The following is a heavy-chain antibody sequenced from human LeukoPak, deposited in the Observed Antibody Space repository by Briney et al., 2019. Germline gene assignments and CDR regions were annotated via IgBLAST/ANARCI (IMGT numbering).Heavy chain of an antibody. D-gene: IGHD3-10*02. CDR1: GFTFSAYA. CDR2: IGSDNKP. Sequence: RAGGSLRLSCEASGFTFSAYAMTWVRHAPGKGLEWVSSIGSDNKPHYSESVKGRFAISRDNSKNTLFLQLHNLRVEDTALYYCAGDLHYYVAMDVWGQGTTVTVSS. J-gene: IGHJ6*02. CDR3: AGDLHYYVAMDV. V-gene: IGHV3-23*05.